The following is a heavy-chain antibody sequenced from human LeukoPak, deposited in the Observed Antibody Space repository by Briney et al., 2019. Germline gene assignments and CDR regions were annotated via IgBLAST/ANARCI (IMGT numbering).Heavy chain of an antibody. V-gene: IGHV3-21*01. J-gene: IGHJ6*04. CDR3: AELGITMIGGV. CDR2: ISSGSTYI. CDR1: GFTFSSYS. D-gene: IGHD3-10*02. Sequence: PGGSLRLSCAASGFTFSSYSMYWVRQAPGKGLEWVSSISSGSTYISFADSVKGRFTISRDNAKNSLFLQMNSLRAEDTAVYYCAELGITMIGGVWGKGTTVTISS.